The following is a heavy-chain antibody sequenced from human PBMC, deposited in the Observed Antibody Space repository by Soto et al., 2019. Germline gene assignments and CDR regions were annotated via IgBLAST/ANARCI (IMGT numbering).Heavy chain of an antibody. J-gene: IGHJ4*02. D-gene: IGHD2-2*02. Sequence: QVQLLQSGAEVKKPGASVKVSCKASGYTFTSYGISWVRQAPGQGLEWMGWISTFNSHTDYAQKVQGRVAMTTDRSTGTAYMELRSLRSDDTPVYYCARGPLVCPIPDFDYWGQGTLVTVSS. CDR2: ISTFNSHT. CDR3: ARGPLVCPIPDFDY. V-gene: IGHV1-18*01. CDR1: GYTFTSYG.